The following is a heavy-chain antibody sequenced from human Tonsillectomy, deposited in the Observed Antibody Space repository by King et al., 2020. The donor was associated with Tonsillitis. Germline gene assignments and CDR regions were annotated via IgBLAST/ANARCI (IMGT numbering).Heavy chain of an antibody. CDR1: GGSISSSSYY. CDR3: VRAVADTHAFDI. Sequence: QLQESGPGLVKPSETLSLTCTVSGGSISSSSYYWGWIRQPPGQGLEWIGGIFYSGSSYYNPSLKSRVTISVDRSKNQFSLKLSSETAADTAVYYCVRAVADTHAFDIWGQGTMVTVSS. D-gene: IGHD6-19*01. CDR2: IFYSGSS. J-gene: IGHJ3*02. V-gene: IGHV4-39*01.